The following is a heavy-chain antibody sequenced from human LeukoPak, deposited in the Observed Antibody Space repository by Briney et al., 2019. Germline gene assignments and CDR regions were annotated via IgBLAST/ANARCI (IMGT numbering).Heavy chain of an antibody. V-gene: IGHV4-38-2*02. CDR2: IYHSGST. CDR3: AREGQQWFHSAFDI. Sequence: SETLSLTCTVSGYSISSGFYWGWIRQPPGKGLEWIGSIYHSGSTYYNPSLKSRVTISVDTSKNQFSLRLSSVTAADTAVYYCAREGQQWFHSAFDIWGQGKMVTVSS. D-gene: IGHD5-18*01. CDR1: GYSISSGFY. J-gene: IGHJ3*02.